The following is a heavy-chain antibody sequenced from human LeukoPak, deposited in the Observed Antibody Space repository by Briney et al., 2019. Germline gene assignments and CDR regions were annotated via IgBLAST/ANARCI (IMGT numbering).Heavy chain of an antibody. CDR3: AKDLRYGRFLVMDV. J-gene: IGHJ6*03. CDR1: GFTFSSYG. CDR2: IRYDGSNK. V-gene: IGHV3-30*02. Sequence: GGSLRLSCAASGFTFSSYGMHWVRQAPGKGLEGVAFIRYDGSNKYYADSVKGRFTISRDNSKNTLYLQMNSLRAEDTAVYYCAKDLRYGRFLVMDVWGKGTTVTVSS. D-gene: IGHD3-3*01.